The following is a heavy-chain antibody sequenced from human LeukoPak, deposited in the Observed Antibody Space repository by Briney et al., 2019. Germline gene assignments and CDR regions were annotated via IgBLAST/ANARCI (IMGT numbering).Heavy chain of an antibody. V-gene: IGHV4-39*07. J-gene: IGHJ6*03. CDR2: IYYSGST. Sequence: PSETLSLTCTVSGGSISSSSYYWGWIRQPPGKGLEWIGSIYYSGSTYYNPSLKSRVTISVGTSKNQFSLKLSSVTAADTAVYYCASAPLYDSSGYYGDYHYYMDVWGKGTTVTISS. D-gene: IGHD3-22*01. CDR1: GGSISSSSYY. CDR3: ASAPLYDSSGYYGDYHYYMDV.